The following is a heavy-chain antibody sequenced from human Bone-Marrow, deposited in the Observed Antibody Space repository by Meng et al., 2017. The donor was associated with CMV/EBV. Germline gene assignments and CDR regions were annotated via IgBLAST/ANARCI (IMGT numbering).Heavy chain of an antibody. CDR1: NTFTSYD. CDR3: AREYCSSTSCYEAWFDP. J-gene: IGHJ5*02. CDR2: MNPNSGNT. Sequence: NTFTSYDINWVRQATGQGLEWMGWMNPNSGNTGYAQKFQGRVTMTRNTSISTAYMELSSLRSEDTAVYYCAREYCSSTSCYEAWFDPWGQGTLVTVSS. V-gene: IGHV1-8*01. D-gene: IGHD2-2*01.